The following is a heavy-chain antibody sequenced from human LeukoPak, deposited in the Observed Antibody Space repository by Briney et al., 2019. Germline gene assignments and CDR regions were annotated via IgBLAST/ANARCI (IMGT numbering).Heavy chain of an antibody. CDR1: GGSISTRSYY. Sequence: PSETLSLTCTVSGGSISTRSYYWGWIRQPPGKGLEWIGSIYYSGSTYYNPSLKSRVTISVDTSKNQFSLKLNSVTAADTAVYYCASPMIQLWLNFDQWGQGILVTVSS. D-gene: IGHD5-18*01. V-gene: IGHV4-39*01. CDR3: ASPMIQLWLNFDQ. CDR2: IYYSGST. J-gene: IGHJ4*02.